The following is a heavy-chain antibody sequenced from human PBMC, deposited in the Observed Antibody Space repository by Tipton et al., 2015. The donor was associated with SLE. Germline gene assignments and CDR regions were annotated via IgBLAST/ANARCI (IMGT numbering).Heavy chain of an antibody. Sequence: TLSLTCTVSGGSVSSGSYYWSWIRQPPGKGLEWIGDINHSGSANYNPSLKSRVTISVDTSKNQFSLKLSSVTAADTAVYYCARGGLGRGSGWSGAFAPWGQGTLVTVSS. CDR1: GGSVSSGSYY. D-gene: IGHD6-19*01. CDR2: INHSGSA. V-gene: IGHV4-39*07. J-gene: IGHJ5*02. CDR3: ARGGLGRGSGWSGAFAP.